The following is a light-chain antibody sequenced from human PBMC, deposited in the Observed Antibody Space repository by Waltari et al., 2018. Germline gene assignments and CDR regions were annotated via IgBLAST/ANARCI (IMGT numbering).Light chain of an antibody. V-gene: IGKV1-5*03. Sequence: DIRLTQSPSTLSASAGDRVIIPCRASQSISEWLAWYQQKPEKAPKLLIYEASTLQSGVPSMFSGNGSGTDFTLTISSLQPDDFATYYCQQYNSNSLLTFGGGTKLEIK. CDR2: EAS. CDR1: QSISEW. J-gene: IGKJ4*01. CDR3: QQYNSNSLLT.